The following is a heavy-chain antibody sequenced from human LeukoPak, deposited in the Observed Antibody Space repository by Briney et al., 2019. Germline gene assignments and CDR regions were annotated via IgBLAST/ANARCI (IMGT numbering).Heavy chain of an antibody. CDR1: GFTFSSYA. CDR2: ISGSGGST. V-gene: IGHV3-23*01. J-gene: IGHJ4*02. D-gene: IGHD2-8*01. Sequence: GGSLRLSCAASGFTFSSYAMSWVRQAPGMGLEWVSAISGSGGSTYYADSVKGRFTISRDNSKNTLYLQMNSLRAEDTAVYYCARGSGYCTNGVCYLIDYWGQGTLVTVSS. CDR3: ARGSGYCTNGVCYLIDY.